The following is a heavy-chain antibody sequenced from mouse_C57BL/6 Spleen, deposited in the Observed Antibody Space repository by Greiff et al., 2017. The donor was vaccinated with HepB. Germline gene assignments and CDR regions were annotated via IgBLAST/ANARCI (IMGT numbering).Heavy chain of an antibody. CDR1: GYAFTNYL. V-gene: IGHV1-54*01. CDR2: INPGSGGT. Sequence: QVQLQQSGAELVRPGTSVKVSCKASGYAFTNYLIEWVKQRPGQGLEWIGVINPGSGGTNYNEKFKGKATLTADKSSSTAYMQLSSLTSEDSSVYFCARLLLDAMDYWGQGTSVTVSS. J-gene: IGHJ4*01. CDR3: ARLLLDAMDY. D-gene: IGHD2-10*01.